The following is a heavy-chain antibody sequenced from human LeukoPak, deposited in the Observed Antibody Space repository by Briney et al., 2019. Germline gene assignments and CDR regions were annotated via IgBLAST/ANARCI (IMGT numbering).Heavy chain of an antibody. V-gene: IGHV4-59*12. Sequence: PSETLSLTCTVSGGSISTYYWSWIRQPPGKRLEWIGYIYYSGTTDYSPSLKSRVTMSVDTSKNQFSLKLSSVTAADTAVYYCARDRTVVTLNYYYYGMDVWGQGTTVTVSS. CDR3: ARDRTVVTLNYYYYGMDV. CDR2: IYYSGTT. CDR1: GGSISTYY. J-gene: IGHJ6*02. D-gene: IGHD2-21*02.